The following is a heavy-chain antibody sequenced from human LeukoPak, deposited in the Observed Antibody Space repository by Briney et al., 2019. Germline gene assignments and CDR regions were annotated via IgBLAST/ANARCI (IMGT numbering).Heavy chain of an antibody. D-gene: IGHD1-1*01. CDR2: IYYSGST. CDR3: ATLTTPGWFNP. J-gene: IGHJ5*02. CDR1: GGSISSTSYY. Sequence: SETLSLTCTVSGGSISSTSYYWGWIRQPPGKGLEWIGNIYYSGSTYYNPSLKSRVTISVDTSKNQFSLKLSSVTAADTAVYYCATLTTPGWFNPWGQGTLVTVSP. V-gene: IGHV4-39*07.